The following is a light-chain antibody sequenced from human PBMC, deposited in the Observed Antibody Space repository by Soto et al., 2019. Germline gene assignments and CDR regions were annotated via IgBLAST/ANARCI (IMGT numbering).Light chain of an antibody. J-gene: IGKJ2*01. CDR2: GAS. Sequence: IVMTQSPATLSVSPGERATLSCRASQSVKNNLAWYQQKPGQAPRLLIYGASSRATGIPARFSGSGSGTEFTLNITRLQSEDFAVYFCQQYNNWPTLYTVGQGTKLEIK. CDR3: QQYNNWPTLYT. CDR1: QSVKNN. V-gene: IGKV3-15*01.